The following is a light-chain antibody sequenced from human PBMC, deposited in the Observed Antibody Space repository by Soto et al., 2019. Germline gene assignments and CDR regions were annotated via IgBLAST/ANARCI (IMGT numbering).Light chain of an antibody. CDR3: QQYGSFIT. CDR1: QSVSSSY. V-gene: IGKV3-20*01. CDR2: GAS. J-gene: IGKJ5*01. Sequence: EIVLTQSPGTLSFSPRERSTLSCTASQSVSSSYLAWYQQKPGQAPRLLIYGASSRATGIPDRLSGSGSGTEFTLTISRMEPEDFAVYYCQQYGSFITFGHGTRLEIK.